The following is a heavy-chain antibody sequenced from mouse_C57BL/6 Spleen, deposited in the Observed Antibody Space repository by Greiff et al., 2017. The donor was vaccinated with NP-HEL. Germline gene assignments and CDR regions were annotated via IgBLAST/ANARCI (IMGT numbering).Heavy chain of an antibody. CDR2: ISYDGSN. V-gene: IGHV3-6*01. CDR3: ARDWDDAMDY. D-gene: IGHD4-1*01. CDR1: GYSITSGYY. Sequence: EVQLVESGPGLVKPSQSLSLTCSVTGYSITSGYYWNWIRQFPGNKLEWMGYISYDGSNNYNPSLKNRISITRDTSKNQFFLKLNSVTTEDTATYYCARDWDDAMDYWGQGTSVTVSS. J-gene: IGHJ4*01.